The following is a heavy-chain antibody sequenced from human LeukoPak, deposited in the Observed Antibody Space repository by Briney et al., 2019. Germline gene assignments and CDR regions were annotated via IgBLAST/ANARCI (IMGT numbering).Heavy chain of an antibody. CDR3: AREEEQRAWFDP. Sequence: GSSVKVSCKASGGTFSSYAISWVRQAPGQGLEWMGRIIPILGIANYAQKFQGRVTITADKSTSTAYMELSSLRSKDTAVYYCAREEEQRAWFDPWGQGTLVTVSS. J-gene: IGHJ5*02. V-gene: IGHV1-69*04. CDR1: GGTFSSYA. D-gene: IGHD1-26*01. CDR2: IIPILGIA.